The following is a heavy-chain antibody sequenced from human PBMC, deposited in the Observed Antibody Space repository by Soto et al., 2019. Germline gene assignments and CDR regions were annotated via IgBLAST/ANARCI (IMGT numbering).Heavy chain of an antibody. CDR1: GGSFSGYY. D-gene: IGHD3-10*01. CDR2: INHSGST. Sequence: SETLSLTCAVYGGSFSGYYWSWIRQPPGKGLEWIGEINHSGSTNYNPSLKSRVTISVDTSKNQFSLKLSSVTAADTAVYYRARTNMVRGLVGYYYGMDVWGQGTTVTVSS. V-gene: IGHV4-34*01. J-gene: IGHJ6*02. CDR3: ARTNMVRGLVGYYYGMDV.